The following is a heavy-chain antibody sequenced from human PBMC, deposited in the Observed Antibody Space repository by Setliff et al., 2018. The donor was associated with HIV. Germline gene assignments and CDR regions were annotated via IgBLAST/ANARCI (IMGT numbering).Heavy chain of an antibody. J-gene: IGHJ4*02. CDR2: ITSTGSTI. V-gene: IGHV3-48*04. Sequence: HPGGSLRLSCAASGFTFSDCSMNWVRQAPGKGLEWISYITSTGSTIYYADSVKGRFTISRDNAKNTLYLQMNSLRAEDTAVYYCARDLSYDYDRSSDTFDYWGQGTLVTVSS. CDR1: GFTFSDCS. CDR3: ARDLSYDYDRSSDTFDY. D-gene: IGHD3-22*01.